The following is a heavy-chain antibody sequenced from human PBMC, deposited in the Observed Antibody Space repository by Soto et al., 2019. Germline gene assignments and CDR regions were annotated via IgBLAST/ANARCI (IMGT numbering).Heavy chain of an antibody. D-gene: IGHD1-26*01. CDR3: ARDLEVGASSTDSDY. Sequence: WGSLRLSCAASGFTFSSYAMHCVRQAPCKGLEWVAVISYDGSNKYYADSVKGRFTISRDNSKNTLYLQMNSLRAEDTAVYYCARDLEVGASSTDSDYWGQGTLVTVSS. CDR1: GFTFSSYA. V-gene: IGHV3-30-3*01. CDR2: ISYDGSNK. J-gene: IGHJ4*02.